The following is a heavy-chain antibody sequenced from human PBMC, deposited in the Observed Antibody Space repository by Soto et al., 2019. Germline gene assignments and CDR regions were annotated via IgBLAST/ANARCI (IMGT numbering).Heavy chain of an antibody. CDR2: IYYSGST. Sequence: SDTLSLTFTVSGGSISSYYWSWIRQPPGKGLEWIGYIYYSGSTNYNPSLKSRVTISVDTSKNQFSLKLSSVTAADTAVYYCANSNWFDPWGQGTLVTVSS. J-gene: IGHJ5*02. CDR1: GGSISSYY. CDR3: ANSNWFDP. V-gene: IGHV4-59*08.